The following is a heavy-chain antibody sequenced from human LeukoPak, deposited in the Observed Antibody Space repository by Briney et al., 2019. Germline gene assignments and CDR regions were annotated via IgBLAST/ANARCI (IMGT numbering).Heavy chain of an antibody. CDR2: ISYDESDK. Sequence: GGSLRLSCAASGFTFSIYAMHWVRQAPGKGLEWVAVISYDESDKYYADSVKGRFTISRDNAKKSLYLQMNSLRAEDTAVYYCARGDPDISFGVAGEAFDIWGQGTMVTVSS. CDR3: ARGDPDISFGVAGEAFDI. D-gene: IGHD3-3*01. V-gene: IGHV3-30*04. CDR1: GFTFSIYA. J-gene: IGHJ3*02.